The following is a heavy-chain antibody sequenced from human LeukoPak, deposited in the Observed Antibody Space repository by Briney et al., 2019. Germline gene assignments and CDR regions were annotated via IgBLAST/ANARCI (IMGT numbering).Heavy chain of an antibody. D-gene: IGHD3-3*01. CDR2: IRGSGSTT. CDR3: ARRFWFDP. CDR1: GFTFSSYA. Sequence: PGGSLRLSCAASGFTFSSYAMSWVRQAPGKGLEWVSGIRGSGSTTYYADSVKGRVTISRDNSKNTLYLQMNSLRAEDTAVYYCARRFWFDPWGQGTLVTVSS. J-gene: IGHJ5*02. V-gene: IGHV3-23*01.